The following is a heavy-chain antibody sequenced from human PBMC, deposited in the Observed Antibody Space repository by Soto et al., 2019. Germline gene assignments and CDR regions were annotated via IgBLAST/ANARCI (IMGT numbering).Heavy chain of an antibody. J-gene: IGHJ5*02. CDR2: INHSGTT. V-gene: IGHV4-34*01. CDR1: GGSIDSDGSY. CDR3: ARGRGVLLWFGELYPFDP. D-gene: IGHD3-10*01. Sequence: TSETLSLTCTVSGGSIDSDGSYWSWIRQSPGEGLEWIGEINHSGTTNYNPSLKSRVTISLDTSKNQFSLKLSSVTAADTAVYYCARGRGVLLWFGELYPFDPWGQGTLVTVS.